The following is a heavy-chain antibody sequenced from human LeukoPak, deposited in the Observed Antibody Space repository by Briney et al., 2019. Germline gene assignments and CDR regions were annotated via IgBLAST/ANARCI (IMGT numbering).Heavy chain of an antibody. D-gene: IGHD2-15*01. J-gene: IGHJ4*02. V-gene: IGHV1-18*01. CDR3: ARLDCSGGSCYSPVIDY. CDR2: ISAYNGNT. CDR1: GYTFINYG. Sequence: APVKVSCKASGYTFINYGISWVRQAPGQGLEWMGWISAYNGNTNYAQKLQGRVTMTTDTSTSTAYMELRSLRSDDTAVYYCARLDCSGGSCYSPVIDYWGQGTLVTVSS.